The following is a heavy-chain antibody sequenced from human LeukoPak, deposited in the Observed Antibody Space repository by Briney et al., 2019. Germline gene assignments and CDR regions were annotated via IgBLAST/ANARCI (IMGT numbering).Heavy chain of an antibody. CDR3: ARDPPDYDFWSGYYSLYYFDY. J-gene: IGHJ4*02. Sequence: GASVKVSCKASGYTFTSYAMNWVRQAPGQGLEWMGWINTNTGNPTYAQGFTGRFVSSLDTSVSTAYLQISSLKAEDTAVYYCARDPPDYDFWSGYYSLYYFDYWGQGTLVTVSS. V-gene: IGHV7-4-1*02. D-gene: IGHD3-3*01. CDR1: GYTFTSYA. CDR2: INTNTGNP.